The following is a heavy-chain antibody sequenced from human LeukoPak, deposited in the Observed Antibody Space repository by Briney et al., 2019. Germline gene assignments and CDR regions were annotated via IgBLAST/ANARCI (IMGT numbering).Heavy chain of an antibody. CDR3: IRDFRSADL. CDR2: IYEDGRTT. CDR1: GFTFSNYW. Sequence: TGGSLRLSCVASGFTFSNYWMHWVRQPPGKGLVWVSRIYEDGRTTNYADSVKGRFTISRDNAKNTVYLEMNSLSVEDTATYYCIRDFRSADLWGQGTLVTVTS. J-gene: IGHJ5*02. V-gene: IGHV3-74*01.